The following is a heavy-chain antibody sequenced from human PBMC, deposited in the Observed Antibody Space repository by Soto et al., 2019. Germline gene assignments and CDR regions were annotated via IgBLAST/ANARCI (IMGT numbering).Heavy chain of an antibody. CDR2: ISGSGTNT. Sequence: PGGSLRLSCAGSGLSFNSPAMSWVRQAPGKGLECVSVISGSGTNTHYADSVKGRFTISRDNSNNTLYLQMNSLRAEDTAVYYCARDDCSSTSCYADYWGQGTLVTVSS. V-gene: IGHV3-23*01. CDR1: GLSFNSPA. J-gene: IGHJ4*02. CDR3: ARDDCSSTSCYADY. D-gene: IGHD2-2*01.